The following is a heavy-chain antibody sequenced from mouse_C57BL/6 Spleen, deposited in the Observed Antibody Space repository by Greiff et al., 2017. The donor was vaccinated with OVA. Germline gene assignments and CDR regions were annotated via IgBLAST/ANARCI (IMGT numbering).Heavy chain of an antibody. D-gene: IGHD4-1*02. CDR3: ARRGAQLEDAMDY. J-gene: IGHJ4*01. CDR1: GYTFTSYT. V-gene: IGHV1-4*01. CDR2: INPSSGYT. Sequence: VKLQQSGAELARPGASVKMSCKASGYTFTSYTMHWVKQRPGQGLEWIGYINPSSGYTKYNQKFKDKATLTADKSSSTAYMQLSSLTSEDSAVYYCARRGAQLEDAMDYWGQGTSVTVSA.